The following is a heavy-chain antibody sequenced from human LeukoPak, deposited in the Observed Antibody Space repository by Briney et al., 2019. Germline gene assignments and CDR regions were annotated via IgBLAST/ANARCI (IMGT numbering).Heavy chain of an antibody. J-gene: IGHJ4*02. V-gene: IGHV4-39*01. D-gene: IGHD3-10*01. CDR2: MYYSGTT. CDR3: ARSDGSGSYPAHLFGY. Sequence: KPSETLSLTCSVSGGSISSSSNYWGWIRQPPGKGLEWIGSMYYSGTTYYSPSLKSRVTISVDTSKSQFSLKLDSVTAADTAVYYCARSDGSGSYPAHLFGYWGQGTLVTVSS. CDR1: GGSISSSSNY.